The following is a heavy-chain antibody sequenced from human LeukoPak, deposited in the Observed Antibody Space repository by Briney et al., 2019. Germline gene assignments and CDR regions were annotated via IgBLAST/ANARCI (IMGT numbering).Heavy chain of an antibody. J-gene: IGHJ6*02. D-gene: IGHD6-13*01. CDR3: ARDLFDSQHLVGMAEYFYYYGLDV. CDR2: FSGLGTYT. Sequence: GGSLRLSCAASGFTFSSYSMNWVRQTPGKGLEWVSSFSGLGTYTNYEDSVKGRLTISRDNAKSSLYLQMNSLGAEDTVLYYCARDLFDSQHLVGMAEYFYYYGLDVWGQGTTVTVSS. CDR1: GFTFSSYS. V-gene: IGHV3-21*01.